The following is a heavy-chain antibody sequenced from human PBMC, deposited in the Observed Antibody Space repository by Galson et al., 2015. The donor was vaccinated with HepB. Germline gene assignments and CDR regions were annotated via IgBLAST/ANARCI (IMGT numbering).Heavy chain of an antibody. CDR2: IYWDDDK. Sequence: PALVKPTQTLTLTCSFSGFSLQNSGVGVGVGWFRQTPGKAPEWLALIYWDDDKRYSPSLKSRLMITTDSSKNQVVLTMAAMAPLDTATYYCAHRRGRGLFDSWGQGTLVTVSS. CDR1: GFSLQNSGVGVG. V-gene: IGHV2-5*02. J-gene: IGHJ4*02. CDR3: AHRRGRGLFDS. D-gene: IGHD2-15*01.